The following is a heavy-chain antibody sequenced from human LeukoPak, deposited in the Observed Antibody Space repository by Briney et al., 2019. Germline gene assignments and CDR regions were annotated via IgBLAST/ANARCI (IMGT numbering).Heavy chain of an antibody. Sequence: SSETLSLTCAVYGGSFSGYYWSWIRQPPGKGLEWIGEINHSGSTNYNPSLKSRVTISVDTSKNQFSLKLSSVTAADTAVYYCARSVTALVYGMDVWGQGTTVTVSS. CDR2: INHSGST. J-gene: IGHJ6*02. CDR3: ARSVTALVYGMDV. CDR1: GGSFSGYY. D-gene: IGHD2-21*02. V-gene: IGHV4-34*01.